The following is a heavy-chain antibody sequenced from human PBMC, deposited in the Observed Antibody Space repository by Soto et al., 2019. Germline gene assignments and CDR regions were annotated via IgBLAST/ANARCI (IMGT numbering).Heavy chain of an antibody. CDR3: AKDGHSSGWYNHDY. D-gene: IGHD6-19*01. V-gene: IGHV3-30*18. CDR2: ISYDGSNK. J-gene: IGHJ4*02. CDR1: GFTFSSYG. Sequence: GGSLRLSCAASGFTFSSYGMHWVRQAPGKGLEWVAVISYDGSNKYYADSVKGRFTISRDNSKNTLYLQMNSLRAEDTAVYYCAKDGHSSGWYNHDYWGKGTLVTVSS.